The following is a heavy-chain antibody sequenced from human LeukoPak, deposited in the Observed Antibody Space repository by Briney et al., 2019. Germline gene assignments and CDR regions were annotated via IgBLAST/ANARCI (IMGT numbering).Heavy chain of an antibody. V-gene: IGHV4-61*02. CDR2: IYTSGST. D-gene: IGHD3-22*01. CDR3: ARDRGYYDSSGYYPIDP. Sequence: SQTLSLTCTVSGGSISSGTYYWNWIRQPAGKGLEWIGRIYTSGSTNYNPSLKSRVTMSVDTSKNQFSLKLSSVTAADTAVYYCARDRGYYDSSGYYPIDPWGQGTLVTVSS. CDR1: GGSISSGTYY. J-gene: IGHJ5*02.